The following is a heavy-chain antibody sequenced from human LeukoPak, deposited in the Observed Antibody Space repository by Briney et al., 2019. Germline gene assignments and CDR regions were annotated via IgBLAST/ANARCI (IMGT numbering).Heavy chain of an antibody. CDR1: GFTFNRYW. D-gene: IGHD3-22*01. CDR3: ARGRQTYYDNGGYPFDY. CDR2: MKHDGSEK. V-gene: IGHV3-7*01. J-gene: IGHJ4*02. Sequence: GGSLRLSCAASGFTFNRYWLSWVRQAPGKGLEWVANMKHDGSEKYYVDSVKGRFTISRDNAQNSLYLQMNSLRAEDTAIYYCARGRQTYYDNGGYPFDYWGQGTLVTVSS.